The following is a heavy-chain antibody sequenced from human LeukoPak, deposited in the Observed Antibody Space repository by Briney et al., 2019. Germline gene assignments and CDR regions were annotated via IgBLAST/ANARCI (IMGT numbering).Heavy chain of an antibody. CDR2: LSASGDST. J-gene: IGHJ4*02. Sequence: GGSLRLSCAASGFTLSSYGMSWVRQAPAKGLEWVSTLSASGDSTYYVDSVKGRFTISRDNSKNTLYLQMDSLRAEDTAVYYCAKRECSDNNCYFVNWGQGTLVAVSS. V-gene: IGHV3-23*01. D-gene: IGHD1-20*01. CDR1: GFTLSSYG. CDR3: AKRECSDNNCYFVN.